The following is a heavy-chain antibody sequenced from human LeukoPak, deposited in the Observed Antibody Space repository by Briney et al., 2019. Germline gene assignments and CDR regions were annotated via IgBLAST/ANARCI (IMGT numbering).Heavy chain of an antibody. CDR1: GYTFTGYY. V-gene: IGHV1-2*02. J-gene: IGHJ5*02. Sequence: ASVKVSCEASGYTFTGYYMHWVRQAPGQGLEWMGWINPNSGGTNYAQKFQGRVTMTRDTSISTAYMELSRLRSDDTAVYYCARGIAARNWFDPWGQGTLVTVSS. CDR2: INPNSGGT. CDR3: ARGIAARNWFDP. D-gene: IGHD6-6*01.